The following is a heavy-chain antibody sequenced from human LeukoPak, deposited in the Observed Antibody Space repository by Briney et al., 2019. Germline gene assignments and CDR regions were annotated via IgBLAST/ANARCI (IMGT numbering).Heavy chain of an antibody. CDR3: AREVVDYYDSRGEFYY. D-gene: IGHD3-22*01. J-gene: IGHJ4*02. V-gene: IGHV1-69*05. CDR1: GRTFSSYA. Sequence: SEKVSCKASGRTFSSYAIRWVRQAPGQGLEWMGKIIPIFGTANYAQKFQGRVTITTDESTNPAYMELSSLRSEDTAVYYCAREVVDYYDSRGEFYYWGQGTLVTVSS. CDR2: IIPIFGTA.